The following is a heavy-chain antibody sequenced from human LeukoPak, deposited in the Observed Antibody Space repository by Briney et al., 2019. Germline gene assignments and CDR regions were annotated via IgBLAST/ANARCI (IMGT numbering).Heavy chain of an antibody. D-gene: IGHD3-9*01. CDR3: ARPGMYYDILTGYLSALEFDP. J-gene: IGHJ5*02. Sequence: SETLSLTCTVSGGSISSSSYYWGWIRQPPGKGLEWIGSIYDSGSTYYNPSLKSRVTISVDTSKNQFSLKLSSVTAADTAVYYCARPGMYYDILTGYLSALEFDPWGQGTLVTVSS. CDR1: GGSISSSSYY. V-gene: IGHV4-39*01. CDR2: IYDSGST.